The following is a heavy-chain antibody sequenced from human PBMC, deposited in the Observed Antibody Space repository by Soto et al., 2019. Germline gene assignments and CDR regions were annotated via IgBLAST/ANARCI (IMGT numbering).Heavy chain of an antibody. D-gene: IGHD5-12*01. J-gene: IGHJ4*02. CDR3: ARDSGYDSGGFDY. CDR2: IIPSGGRT. CDR1: GGTFSSYA. V-gene: IGHV1-69*13. Sequence: GASVKVACKASGGTFSSYAISWVRQAPGQGLEWMGVIIPSGGRTNYAQKFQGRVTMAGDASTSTAYMELSSLRSEDTAVYYCARDSGYDSGGFDYWGQGTLVTVSS.